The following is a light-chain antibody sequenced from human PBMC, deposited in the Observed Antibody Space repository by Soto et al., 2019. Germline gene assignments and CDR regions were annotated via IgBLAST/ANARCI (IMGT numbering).Light chain of an antibody. CDR1: SSDVGAYNY. Sequence: QSALTQPRSVSGSPGQSVTISCTGTSSDVGAYNYVSWYHHYPGKAPKLIIYDVSNRPSGVPDRFSGSKSGNMASLTISGLQAEDEGDYYCCSYAGSYIYVVFGGGTKVTVL. CDR2: DVS. J-gene: IGLJ2*01. CDR3: CSYAGSYIYVV. V-gene: IGLV2-11*01.